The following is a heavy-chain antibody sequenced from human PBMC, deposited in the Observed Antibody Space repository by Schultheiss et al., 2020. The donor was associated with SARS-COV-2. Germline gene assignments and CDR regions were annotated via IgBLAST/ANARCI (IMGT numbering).Heavy chain of an antibody. J-gene: IGHJ6*02. D-gene: IGHD1-1*01. CDR1: GYTFSSYG. Sequence: ASVKVSCKASGYTFSSYGISWVRQAPGQGLEWMGWISTYNGNTDYAQKLQGRVTMTTDTSTSTAHMELRSLRSDDTAVYYCARERDDLLVDRYGMDVWGQGTTVTVSS. CDR3: ARERDDLLVDRYGMDV. CDR2: ISTYNGNT. V-gene: IGHV1-18*01.